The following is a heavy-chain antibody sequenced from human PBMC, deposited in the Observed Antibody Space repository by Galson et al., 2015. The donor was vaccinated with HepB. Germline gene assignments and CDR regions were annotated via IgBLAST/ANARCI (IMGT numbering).Heavy chain of an antibody. CDR2: ILNDGSNQ. CDR1: GFTFSIFG. V-gene: IGHV3-30*03. J-gene: IGHJ4*02. Sequence: SLRLSCAASGFTFSIFGMHWFRQAPGKGLEWVAVILNDGSNQYCADSVKGRFTISRDNSKNTVHLQMNSMGPEDTAVYFCARGRVQAIAAGGYFDNWGQGTLVTVSS. D-gene: IGHD6-13*01. CDR3: ARGRVQAIAAGGYFDN.